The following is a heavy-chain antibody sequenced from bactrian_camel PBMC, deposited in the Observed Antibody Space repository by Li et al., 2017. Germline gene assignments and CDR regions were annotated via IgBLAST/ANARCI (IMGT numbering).Heavy chain of an antibody. CDR3: GVYDAYGGRCSFREDFYDY. V-gene: IGHV3S25*01. Sequence: QLVESGGGSVQAGGSLRLSCAASVSTFSGNCMAWFRQAPGKEREGVAFIYTGGDSTYYADSVKGRFTLSRDNASKTVVLQMNSLKPEDTAMYYCGVYDAYGGRCSFREDFYDYWGPGTQVTVS. D-gene: IGHD6*01. CDR1: VSTFSGNC. CDR2: IYTGGDST. J-gene: IGHJ4*01.